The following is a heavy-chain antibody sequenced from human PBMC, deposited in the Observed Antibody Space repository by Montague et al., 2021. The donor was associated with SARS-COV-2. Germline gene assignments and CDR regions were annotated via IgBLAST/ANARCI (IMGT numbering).Heavy chain of an antibody. J-gene: IGHJ4*02. CDR2: IYYSRST. CDR1: GGSISSSY. D-gene: IGHD4-23*01. Sequence: SETLSLTCAISGGSISSSYWTWIRQPPGKGLEWIGYIYYSRSTSYNPSLKSRVTMSVDTSKNQFSLKLSSVTAADTAVYYCARSAGGYSTFDFWGQGTLVTVSS. V-gene: IGHV4-59*08. CDR3: ARSAGGYSTFDF.